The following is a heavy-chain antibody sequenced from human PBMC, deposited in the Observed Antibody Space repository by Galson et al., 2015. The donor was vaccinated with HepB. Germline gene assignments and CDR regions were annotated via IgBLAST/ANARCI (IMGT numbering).Heavy chain of an antibody. CDR3: ARSYSPGSGMDV. Sequence: SLRLSCAASGFTFSDYYMSWIRQAPGKGLEWVSYISSSSSYTNYADSVKGRFTISRDNAKNSLYLQMNSLRAEDTAVYYCARSYSPGSGMDVWGQGTTVTVSS. CDR2: ISSSSSYT. J-gene: IGHJ6*02. V-gene: IGHV3-11*03. D-gene: IGHD6-13*01. CDR1: GFTFSDYY.